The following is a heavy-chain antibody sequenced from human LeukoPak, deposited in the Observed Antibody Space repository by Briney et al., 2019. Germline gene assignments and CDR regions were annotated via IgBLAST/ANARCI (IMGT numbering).Heavy chain of an antibody. J-gene: IGHJ6*02. V-gene: IGHV4-59*08. Sequence: PSETLSLTCTVSGGSISSYYWSWIRQPPGKGLEWIGYIYYSGSTNYNPSLKSRVTISVDTSKNQFSLKLSSVTAADTAVYYCARSYYYGSGTDYEYYYYGMDVWGQGTTVTVSS. CDR1: GGSISSYY. CDR3: ARSYYYGSGTDYEYYYYGMDV. D-gene: IGHD3-10*01. CDR2: IYYSGST.